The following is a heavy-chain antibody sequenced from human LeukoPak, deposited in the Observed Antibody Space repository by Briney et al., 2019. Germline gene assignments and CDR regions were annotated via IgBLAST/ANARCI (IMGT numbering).Heavy chain of an antibody. D-gene: IGHD3-16*02. V-gene: IGHV3-11*01. CDR1: GFTFSDYY. CDR3: ARGLSTYYYYMDV. CDR2: ISSSGSTI. J-gene: IGHJ6*03. Sequence: GSLRLSCAASGFTFSDYYMSWIRQAPGKGLEWVSYISSSGSTIYYADSVKGRFTISRDNAKNSLYLQMSSLRSEDTAVYYCARGLSTYYYYMDVWGKGTTVTISS.